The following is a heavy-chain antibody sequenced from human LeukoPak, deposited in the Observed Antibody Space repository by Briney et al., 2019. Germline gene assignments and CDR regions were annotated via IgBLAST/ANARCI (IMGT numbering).Heavy chain of an antibody. D-gene: IGHD3-3*01. CDR3: ARITIFGVVNPRSGYWFDP. CDR2: INHSGST. V-gene: IGHV4-34*01. J-gene: IGHJ5*02. CDR1: GGSFSGYY. Sequence: SETLSLTCAVYGGSFSGYYCSWIRPPPGKGLEWSGEINHSGSTNYNPSLKSRVTISVDTSKNQFSLKLSSVTAADTAVYYCARITIFGVVNPRSGYWFDPWGQGTLVTDSS.